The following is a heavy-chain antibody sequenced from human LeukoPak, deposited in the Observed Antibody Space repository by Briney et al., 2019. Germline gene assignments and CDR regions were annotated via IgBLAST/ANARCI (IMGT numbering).Heavy chain of an antibody. J-gene: IGHJ6*02. CDR2: ISYDGSNK. D-gene: IGHD3-10*01. CDR3: ARDGQRYYGSGSYLDV. CDR1: GFTFSSYA. Sequence: PGGSLRLSCAASGFTFSSYAVHWVRQAPGKGLEWVAVISYDGSNKYYADSVKGRFTIFRDNSKNTLYLQMNSLRAEDTAVYYCARDGQRYYGSGSYLDVWGQGTTVTVSS. V-gene: IGHV3-30*04.